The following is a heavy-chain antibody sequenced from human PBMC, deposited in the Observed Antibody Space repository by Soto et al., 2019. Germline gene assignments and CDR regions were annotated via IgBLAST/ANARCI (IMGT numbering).Heavy chain of an antibody. J-gene: IGHJ4*02. D-gene: IGHD4-17*01. CDR1: GFTFSSYA. V-gene: IGHV3-23*01. Sequence: EVQLLESGGGLVQPGGSLRLSCAASGFTFSSYAMSWVRQAPGKGLEWVSAISGSGGSTYYADSVKGRFTISRDNSKNTLYLQRNSLRAEDTAVYYCANDDYGGNPLGSYYFDYWGQGTLVTVSS. CDR3: ANDDYGGNPLGSYYFDY. CDR2: ISGSGGST.